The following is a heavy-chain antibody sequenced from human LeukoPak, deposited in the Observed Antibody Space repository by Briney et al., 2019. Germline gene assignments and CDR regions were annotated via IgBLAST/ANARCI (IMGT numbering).Heavy chain of an antibody. CDR2: INSDGSIT. Sequence: GGSLRLSCAASGFTFSSYSMNWVRQAPGKGLVWVSRINSDGSITTYADSVKGRFTISRDNAKNTVYLQMNSLRGEDTGVYYCARDAAGLDYWGQGTLVTVSS. CDR1: GFTFSSYS. D-gene: IGHD1-14*01. V-gene: IGHV3-74*01. J-gene: IGHJ4*02. CDR3: ARDAAGLDY.